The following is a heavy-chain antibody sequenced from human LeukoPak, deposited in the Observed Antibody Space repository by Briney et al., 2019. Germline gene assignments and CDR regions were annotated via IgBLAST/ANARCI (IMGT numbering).Heavy chain of an antibody. V-gene: IGHV3-74*01. CDR2: INSDGSST. CDR1: GFTLSSYW. D-gene: IGHD6-13*01. J-gene: IGHJ5*02. CDR3: ARDGSSWSNWLDP. Sequence: GGSLRLSCAASGFTLSSYWMHWVRQAPGKGMVWVSRINSDGSSTSYADSVKGRFTISRDNPKNTLYLQMNSLRAEDTAVYYCARDGSSWSNWLDPWGQGTLVTVSS.